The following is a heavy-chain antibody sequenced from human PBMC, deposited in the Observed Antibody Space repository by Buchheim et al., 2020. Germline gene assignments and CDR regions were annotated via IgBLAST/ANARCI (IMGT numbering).Heavy chain of an antibody. CDR3: ARDPGGGATSRGAAVDI. Sequence: QVQLVQSGSELKKPGASVKVSCKASGYTFTNYAMNWVRQAPGQGLEWMGWINTDTGTPTYAQGFTGHFVFSLDTSVSTAYLQINSLKAEDTAVYYCARDPGGGATSRGAAVDIWGQGT. CDR1: GYTFTNYA. CDR2: INTDTGTP. J-gene: IGHJ3*02. V-gene: IGHV7-4-1*02. D-gene: IGHD1-1*01.